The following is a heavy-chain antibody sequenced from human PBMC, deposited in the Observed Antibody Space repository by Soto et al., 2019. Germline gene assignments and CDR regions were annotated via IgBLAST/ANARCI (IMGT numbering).Heavy chain of an antibody. V-gene: IGHV3-23*01. J-gene: IGHJ4*02. CDR2: ISGSGGSR. Sequence: QPGGSLRLACAASGFTVGSFAMGGVRQAPGKGLEWVSSISGSGGSRYYADPVKGRFTISRDDSRNMLYPHMNSLRAEDTAVYYCAKRGRYDFWSGPAPLFDYWGPGTLVTVSS. CDR1: GFTVGSFA. CDR3: AKRGRYDFWSGPAPLFDY. D-gene: IGHD3-3*01.